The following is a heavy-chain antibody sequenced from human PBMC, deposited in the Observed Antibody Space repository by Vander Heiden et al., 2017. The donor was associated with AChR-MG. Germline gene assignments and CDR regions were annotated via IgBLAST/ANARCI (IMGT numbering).Heavy chain of an antibody. CDR2: ISGSGSHT. Sequence: EVRLLETGGGLVQPGGSLRISCVGSGFIVNNFASSWVRQAPGKGLEWLSSISGSGSHTFYADSVRGRFTISRDTSKNTLYLQMSSLQDGDTALYYCVKEFDSVWGSYRPLDFWGQGTLVTVSS. CDR1: GFIVNNFA. CDR3: VKEFDSVWGSYRPLDF. D-gene: IGHD3-16*02. J-gene: IGHJ4*02. V-gene: IGHV3-23*01.